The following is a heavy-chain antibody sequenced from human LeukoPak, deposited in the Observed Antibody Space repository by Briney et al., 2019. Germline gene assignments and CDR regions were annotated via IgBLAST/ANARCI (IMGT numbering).Heavy chain of an antibody. V-gene: IGHV3-23*01. CDR3: AREATMTIGVTTGGMDV. CDR2: IIGSGGST. J-gene: IGHJ6*02. CDR1: GFTFSNYA. D-gene: IGHD3-22*01. Sequence: PGGSLRLSCAASGFTFSNYAMSWVRQAPGKGLECVSAIIGSGGSTYYADSVKGRFTISRDNSKNTLYLQMNSLRADDTAVYYLAREATMTIGVTTGGMDVWGQGTTVSVSS.